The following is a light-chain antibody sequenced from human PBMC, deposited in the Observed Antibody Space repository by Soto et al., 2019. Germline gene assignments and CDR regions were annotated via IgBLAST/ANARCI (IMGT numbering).Light chain of an antibody. CDR1: NTDVGYYKY. CDR3: SSYTTSSTVV. CDR2: EVS. V-gene: IGLV2-14*01. Sequence: QPASVSGSPGQSITISCTGTNTDVGYYKYVSWYQQHPGKAPKLMIYEVSNWPSGVSHRFSGSKSGNTASLTISELQAEDEADYYCSSYTTSSTVVFGGGTKLTVL. J-gene: IGLJ2*01.